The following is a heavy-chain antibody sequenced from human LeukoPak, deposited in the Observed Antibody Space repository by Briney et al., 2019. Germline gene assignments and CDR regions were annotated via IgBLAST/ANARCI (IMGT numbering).Heavy chain of an antibody. D-gene: IGHD2-8*01. V-gene: IGHV3-11*01. CDR3: ARVVYWFDP. J-gene: IGHJ5*02. CDR1: GGSFSGYY. CDR2: ISSSGSTI. Sequence: LSLTCAVYGGSFSGYYWSWIRQAPGKGLEWVSYISSSGSTIYYADSVKGRFTISRDNAKNSLYLQMNSLRAEDTAVYYCARVVYWFDPWGQGTLVTVSS.